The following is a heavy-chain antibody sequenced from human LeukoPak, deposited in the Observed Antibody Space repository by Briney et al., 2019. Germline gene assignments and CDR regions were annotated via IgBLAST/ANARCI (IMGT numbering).Heavy chain of an antibody. J-gene: IGHJ4*02. CDR3: ARVPTVFGVDPEQNHFDR. CDR1: GFTFVNFG. V-gene: IGHV1-18*04. D-gene: IGHD3-3*01. Sequence: GASVKVSCKASGFTFVNFGITWVRQAPGRGLEWMGWISGYNGNRKIAQNFQGRVTLTTDISTGTAYMELGSLRSDDTAVYFCARVPTVFGVDPEQNHFDRWGQGTLVIVSA. CDR2: ISGYNGNR.